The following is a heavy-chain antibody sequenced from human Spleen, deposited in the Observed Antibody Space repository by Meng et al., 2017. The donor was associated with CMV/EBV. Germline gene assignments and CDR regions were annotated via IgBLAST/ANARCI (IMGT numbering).Heavy chain of an antibody. J-gene: IGHJ3*02. V-gene: IGHV1-18*01. Sequence: ASVKVSCKASGYTFDNYGISWVRQAPGQGLEWMGWISVYDGNTKYSQKFQGRATMTTDISTSTAYMELRSLRSDDTAVYYCATSRGLGAFDIWGQGTMVTVSS. CDR1: GYTFDNYG. CDR3: ATSRGLGAFDI. D-gene: IGHD3-10*01. CDR2: ISVYDGNT.